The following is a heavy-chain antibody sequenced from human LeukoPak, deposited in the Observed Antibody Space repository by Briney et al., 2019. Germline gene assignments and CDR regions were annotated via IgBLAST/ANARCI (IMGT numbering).Heavy chain of an antibody. J-gene: IGHJ4*02. D-gene: IGHD5-24*01. V-gene: IGHV3-30*04. CDR2: ISYDGSTK. CDR1: GFTFSSYA. Sequence: GGSLRLSCAASGFTFSSYAMHWVRQAPGKGLEWVAVISYDGSTKYYADSVKGRFTISRDNSKNTLYLQMNSLRAEDTAVYYCASGRKEIFDYWGQGTLVTVSS. CDR3: ASGRKEIFDY.